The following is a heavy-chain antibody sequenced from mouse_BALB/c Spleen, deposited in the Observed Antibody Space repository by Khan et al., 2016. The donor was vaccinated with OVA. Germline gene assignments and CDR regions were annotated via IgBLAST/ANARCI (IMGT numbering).Heavy chain of an antibody. D-gene: IGHD2-4*01. CDR3: SRNYEYDEGLTY. CDR2: IWSGGST. CDR1: GFSLPSYG. V-gene: IGHV2-2*03. Sequence: QVQLKQSGPGLVQPSQSLSINCPVSGFSLPSYGVHWVRQSPGKGLEWLGVIWSGGSTDSTAAFISRLSISKDNSKSQVFFKMNSLQSNATARYCWSRNYEYDEGLTYWGQGTLVTVS. J-gene: IGHJ3*01.